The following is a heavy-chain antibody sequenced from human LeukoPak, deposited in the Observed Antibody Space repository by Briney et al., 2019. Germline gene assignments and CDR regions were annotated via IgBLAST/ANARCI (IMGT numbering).Heavy chain of an antibody. J-gene: IGHJ5*02. V-gene: IGHV4-34*01. CDR2: INHSGST. CDR1: GGSFSGYY. Sequence: SETLSLTCAVYGGSFSGYYWSWIRQPPGKGLEWIGEINHSGSTNYNPSLKSRVTISIDTSKNQFSLKLSSVTAADTAVYYCARGAIRWVVVPAAQTNWFDPWGQGTLVTVSS. D-gene: IGHD2-2*01. CDR3: ARGAIRWVVVPAAQTNWFDP.